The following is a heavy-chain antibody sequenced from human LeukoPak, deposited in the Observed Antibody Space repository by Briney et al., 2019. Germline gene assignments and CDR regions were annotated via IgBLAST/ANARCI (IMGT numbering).Heavy chain of an antibody. CDR2: INSDGSST. CDR3: STGSGHAFDI. D-gene: IGHD3-10*01. CDR1: GFTFSSYW. V-gene: IGHV3-74*01. Sequence: GGSLRLSCAASGFTFSSYWMHWVRQVPGKGLVWVSRINSDGSSTSYADSVKGRFTIYRDNAKNTLYVQMNSLRAEDTAVYYCSTGSGHAFDIWGRGTMVTVSS. J-gene: IGHJ3*02.